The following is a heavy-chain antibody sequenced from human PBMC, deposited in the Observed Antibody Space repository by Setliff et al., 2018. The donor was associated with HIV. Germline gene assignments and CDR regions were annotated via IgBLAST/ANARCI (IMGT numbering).Heavy chain of an antibody. J-gene: IGHJ2*01. V-gene: IGHV1-3*01. CDR3: ANSVTDASYWYFIH. CDR2: INSGTGNT. CDR1: GFIFTNYG. D-gene: IGHD4-17*01. Sequence: ASVKVSCKASGFIFTNYGMHWVRQAPGHSLEWMGFINSGTGNTIYSQKFQGRVTFSRDTSASTAYMELSSLRSEDTAVYYCANSVTDASYWYFIHWGRGSPVTVS.